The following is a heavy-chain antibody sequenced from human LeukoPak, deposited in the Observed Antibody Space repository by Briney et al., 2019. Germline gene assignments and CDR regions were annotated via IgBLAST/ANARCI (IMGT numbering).Heavy chain of an antibody. V-gene: IGHV3-30*18. CDR2: ISYDGSNK. J-gene: IGHJ4*02. Sequence: GGSLRLSCAASGFIFRSYGMHWVRQAPGKGLEWVAVISYDGSNKYYADSVKGRFTISRDNSKNTLYLQMNSLRAEDTAVYYCAKDGEYDYVWGSYRPHFDYWGQGTLVTVSS. CDR3: AKDGEYDYVWGSYRPHFDY. CDR1: GFIFRSYG. D-gene: IGHD3-16*02.